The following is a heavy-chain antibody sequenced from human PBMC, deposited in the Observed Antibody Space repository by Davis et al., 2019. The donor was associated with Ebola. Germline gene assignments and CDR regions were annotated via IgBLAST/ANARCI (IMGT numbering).Heavy chain of an antibody. J-gene: IGHJ5*02. D-gene: IGHD6-19*01. CDR1: VGTFSSYA. V-gene: IGHV1-69*04. Sequence: AASVKVSCKAPVGTFSSYAISWVRQAPGQGLEWMGRIIPILGIANYAQKFQGRVTITADKSTSTAYMELRSLRSDDTAVYYCAREAIAVAEFSWFDPWGQGTLVTVSS. CDR2: IIPILGIA. CDR3: AREAIAVAEFSWFDP.